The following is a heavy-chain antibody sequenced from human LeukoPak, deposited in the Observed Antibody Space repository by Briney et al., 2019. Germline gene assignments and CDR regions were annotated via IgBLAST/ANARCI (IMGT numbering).Heavy chain of an antibody. CDR2: QLYDGNTK. V-gene: IGHV3-33*01. CDR1: GFSLSNYG. J-gene: IGHJ6*03. Sequence: PGGSLRLSCAASGFSLSNYGMHWVRQAPGKGLEWVAAQLYDGNTKHYADSVKGRFTISRDISKNTFYLQMNSLTAEDTAVYYCARDHRPEIQYYYMDVWGKGTTVAVSS. D-gene: IGHD1-14*01. CDR3: ARDHRPEIQYYYMDV.